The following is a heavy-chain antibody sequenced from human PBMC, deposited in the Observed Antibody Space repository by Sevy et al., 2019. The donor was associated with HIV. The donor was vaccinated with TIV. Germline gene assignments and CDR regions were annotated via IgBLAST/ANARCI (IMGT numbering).Heavy chain of an antibody. D-gene: IGHD5-18*01. CDR1: GCTVNSNY. CDR3: ARGKSGYGYALNY. Sequence: GGSLRLSCAASGCTVNSNYMSWVRQAPGKGLEGVSVIYSDGTTYHADSVKDRFTISRDNSKNTLYLQMNSLRAEDTAVYYCARGKSGYGYALNYWGQGTLVTVSS. CDR2: IYSDGTT. J-gene: IGHJ4*02. V-gene: IGHV3-66*01.